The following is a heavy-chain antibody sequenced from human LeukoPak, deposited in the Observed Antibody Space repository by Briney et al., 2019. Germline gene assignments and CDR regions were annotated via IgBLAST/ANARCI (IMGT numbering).Heavy chain of an antibody. V-gene: IGHV3-66*01. CDR2: IYSGGST. D-gene: IGHD2-15*01. CDR1: GFTVSSNY. J-gene: IGHJ4*02. Sequence: GGSLRLSCAPSGFTVSSNYMSWVRQGPGEGVWCGSVIYSGGSTYYADSVKGRFTISRDNSKNTLYPQMNSLRAEDTAVYYCARDSRRILPSDWGEGTLVTVSS. CDR3: ARDSRRILPSD.